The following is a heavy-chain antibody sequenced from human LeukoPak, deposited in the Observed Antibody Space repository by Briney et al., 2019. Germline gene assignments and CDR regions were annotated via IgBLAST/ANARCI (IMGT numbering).Heavy chain of an antibody. Sequence: SETLSLTCAVSGGSISSYYWSWIRQPPGKGLEWIAYIYYSGSTNYNPSLKSRVTILVGTSKNQFSLKLSSVTAADTAVYYCARVGQLWLPAYDYWGQGTLVTVSS. CDR2: IYYSGST. V-gene: IGHV4-59*01. D-gene: IGHD5-18*01. CDR1: GGSISSYY. CDR3: ARVGQLWLPAYDY. J-gene: IGHJ4*02.